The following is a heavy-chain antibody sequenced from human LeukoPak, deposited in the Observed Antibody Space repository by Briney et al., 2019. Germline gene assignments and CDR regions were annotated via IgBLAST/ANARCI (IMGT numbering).Heavy chain of an antibody. J-gene: IGHJ6*02. CDR1: GLSLSSYA. D-gene: IGHD3-9*01. CDR2: ISGSGGST. V-gene: IGHV3-23*01. Sequence: GGALRLSCGGSGLSLSSYAMRGVREAPGKGLEWVSAISGSGGSTYYADSVKGRFNISRDNSKNTLYLQMNSLRAEDTAVYYCAKDPGSQRYFDWLLYGDYYYYGMDVWGQGTTVTVSS. CDR3: AKDPGSQRYFDWLLYGDYYYYGMDV.